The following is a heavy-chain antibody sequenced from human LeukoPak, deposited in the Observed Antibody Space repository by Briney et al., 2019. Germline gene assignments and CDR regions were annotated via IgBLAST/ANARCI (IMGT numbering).Heavy chain of an antibody. V-gene: IGHV1-69*01. D-gene: IGHD2-2*01. CDR1: GGTFCSYA. CDR2: IIPIFGTA. Sequence: GSSVKVSCKASGGTFCSYAISWVRQAPGQGLEWMGGIIPIFGTANYAQKFQGRVTITADESTSTAYMELSSLRSEDTAVYYCASNDIVVVPAAPAKPFDYWGQGTLVTVSS. CDR3: ASNDIVVVPAAPAKPFDY. J-gene: IGHJ4*02.